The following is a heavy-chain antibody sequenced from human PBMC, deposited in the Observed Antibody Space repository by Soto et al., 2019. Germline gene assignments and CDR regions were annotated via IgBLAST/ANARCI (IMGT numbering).Heavy chain of an antibody. CDR3: ARQKVGSSWYGGIDY. V-gene: IGHV5-51*01. J-gene: IGHJ4*02. Sequence: PGESLKISCKGSGYSFTSYWIGWVRQMPGKGLEWMGIIYPGDSDTRYSPSFQGQVTISADKSISTAYLQWSSLKASDTAMYYCARQKVGSSWYGGIDYRGQGTLVTVSS. CDR2: IYPGDSDT. D-gene: IGHD6-13*01. CDR1: GYSFTSYW.